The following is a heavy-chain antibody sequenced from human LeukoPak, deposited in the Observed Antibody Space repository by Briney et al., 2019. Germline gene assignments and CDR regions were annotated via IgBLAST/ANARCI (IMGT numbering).Heavy chain of an antibody. CDR1: GFTVSSNY. Sequence: GGSLRLSCAASGFTVSSNYMSWVRQAPGKGLEWVSVMYSGGSTYYADSVKGRFTISRDNSKNTLYLQMSSLRAEDTAVYYCARDPGGNWGYWGQGTLVTVSS. D-gene: IGHD7-27*01. CDR3: ARDPGGNWGY. J-gene: IGHJ4*02. V-gene: IGHV3-66*01. CDR2: MYSGGST.